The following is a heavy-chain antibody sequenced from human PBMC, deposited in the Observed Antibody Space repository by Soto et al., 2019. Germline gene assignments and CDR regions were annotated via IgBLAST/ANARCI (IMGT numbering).Heavy chain of an antibody. Sequence: SENLSLTCTVSGVAIDSHYWSWIRQPPGKGLEWIGQVFYSGSTNYNPSLKSRVTISINTSTKQFSLKLTSVSAADTAVYYCARSFMVTVDYLASWAQRYLVTGYYG. V-gene: IGHV4-59*11. CDR1: GVAIDSHY. D-gene: IGHD5-18*01. CDR2: VFYSGST. CDR3: ARSFMVTVDYLASWAQRYLVTGYYG. J-gene: IGHJ6*01.